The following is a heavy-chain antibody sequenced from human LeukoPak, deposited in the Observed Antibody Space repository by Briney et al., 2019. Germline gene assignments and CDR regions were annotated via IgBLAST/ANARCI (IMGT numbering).Heavy chain of an antibody. V-gene: IGHV3-11*06. D-gene: IGHD1-14*01. CDR1: GSTFSDSY. CDR2: ISGRTRDT. Sequence: GGSLRLSCAPSGSTFSDSYTSWIRQAPGKGLKWVLYISGRTRDTNYVDSVKGRLTISRDNAKNSLYLQMNSLRAEDTAVYYCTRVASSATVDYSGQGTLLTVSS. J-gene: IGHJ4*02. CDR3: TRVASSATVDY.